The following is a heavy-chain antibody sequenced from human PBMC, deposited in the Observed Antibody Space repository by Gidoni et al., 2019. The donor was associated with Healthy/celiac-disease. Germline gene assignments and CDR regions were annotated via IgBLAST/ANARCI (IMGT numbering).Heavy chain of an antibody. Sequence: QLQLVQSGAEVKKPGAALKVSCKAYGYPFTSYYMHWVRQSPGQGLEWMGISNPSSGSTSYAEKFQGRVTITRDTSTRTVYMELSSLGSEDTAVYYCARAPVNCTSCQGYWGQGTLVTVSS. J-gene: IGHJ4*02. D-gene: IGHD2-2*01. V-gene: IGHV1-46*01. CDR3: ARAPVNCTSCQGY. CDR2: SNPSSGST. CDR1: GYPFTSYY.